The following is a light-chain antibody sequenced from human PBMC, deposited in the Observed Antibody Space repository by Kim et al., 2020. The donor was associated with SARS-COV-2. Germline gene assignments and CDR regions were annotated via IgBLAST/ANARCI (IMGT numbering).Light chain of an antibody. CDR1: SNNVGDQG. Sequence: QTDTLTCIGNSNNVGDQGAAWLQQHQGHPPNLLFYRNNNRPSGISERLSASRSGNTDSLTITALQPEDEADYYCSAWDSSLSAWVLGGGTQLTVL. V-gene: IGLV10-54*01. CDR3: SAWDSSLSAWV. J-gene: IGLJ3*02. CDR2: RNN.